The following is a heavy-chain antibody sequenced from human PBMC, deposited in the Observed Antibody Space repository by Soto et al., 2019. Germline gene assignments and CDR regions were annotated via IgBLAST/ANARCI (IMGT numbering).Heavy chain of an antibody. CDR2: IWDDGSEQ. D-gene: IGHD3-22*01. J-gene: IGHJ5*02. V-gene: IGHV3-33*01. CDR1: GFTFRRHG. CDR3: ARDPQINSDSSGYVGS. Sequence: QVQLVESGGGVVQPGRSLRLSCTASGFTFRRHGMHWVRQAPGKGLEWVAVIWDDGSEQRYADSVKGRFTVSRDNSKNTLFLQMSSLRAEYTAVYYCARDPQINSDSSGYVGSWGPGTLVTVSS.